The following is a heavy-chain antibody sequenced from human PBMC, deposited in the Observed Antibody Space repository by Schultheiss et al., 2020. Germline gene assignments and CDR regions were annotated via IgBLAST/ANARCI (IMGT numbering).Heavy chain of an antibody. J-gene: IGHJ4*02. CDR1: GYTFTGYY. V-gene: IGHV1-2*02. CDR2: INPNSGGT. D-gene: IGHD3-9*01. CDR3: ARDHDNTVSDY. Sequence: ASVKVSCKASGYTFTGYYMHWVRQAPGQGLEWMGWINPNSGGTNYAQKFQGRVTMTRDTSISTAYMELRSLRSDDTAVYYCARDHDNTVSDYWGQGTLVTVYS.